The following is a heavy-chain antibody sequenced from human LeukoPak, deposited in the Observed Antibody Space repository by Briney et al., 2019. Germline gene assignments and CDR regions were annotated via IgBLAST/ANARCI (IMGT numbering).Heavy chain of an antibody. CDR3: ARDRINMMVLGHDSGLDF. V-gene: IGHV3-30*03. CDR1: GFSLSEYG. D-gene: IGHD3-22*01. CDR2: VSYDGGRK. Sequence: PGGSLRLSCVGSGFSLSEYGIHWVRQAPGKGLEWVAVVSYDGGRKYYADSVKGRFTISRDTSSDTVSLQMNSLRVEDTAVYYCARDRINMMVLGHDSGLDFWGQGTLVTVSS. J-gene: IGHJ4*02.